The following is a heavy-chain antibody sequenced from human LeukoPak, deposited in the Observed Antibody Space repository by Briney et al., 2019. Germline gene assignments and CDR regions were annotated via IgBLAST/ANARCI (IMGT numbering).Heavy chain of an antibody. J-gene: IGHJ3*02. CDR3: AREKGNSGYYDAFDI. V-gene: IGHV4-34*01. Sequence: SETLSLTCTVFGGSFTDYFWTWIRHSPGKGLEWIGEINDYTGDSKYNPSLNSRVSISLEKSKNQLSLELMSVTAADTAVYYCAREKGNSGYYDAFDIWGQGTMVTVSA. CDR2: INDYTGDS. D-gene: IGHD3-22*01. CDR1: GGSFTDYF.